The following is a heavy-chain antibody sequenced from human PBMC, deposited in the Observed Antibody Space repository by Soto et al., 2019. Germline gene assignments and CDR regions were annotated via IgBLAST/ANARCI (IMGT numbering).Heavy chain of an antibody. CDR2: INAGNGNT. J-gene: IGHJ4*02. V-gene: IGHV1-3*01. CDR3: ARGLNSYLYDFDY. D-gene: IGHD2-8*01. CDR1: GYTFTSYA. Sequence: QVQLVQSGTEVKKPGASVKVSCKASGYTFTSYAMHWVRHAPGQRLEWMGGINAGNGNTKYSQRFQGRVTITRDTAASTAYMELSSLRSEDTAVYYCARGLNSYLYDFDYWCQGTLVTVSS.